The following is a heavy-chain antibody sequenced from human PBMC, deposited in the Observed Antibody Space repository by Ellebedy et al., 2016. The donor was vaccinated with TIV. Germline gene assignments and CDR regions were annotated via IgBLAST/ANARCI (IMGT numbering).Heavy chain of an antibody. CDR2: ISTRSSYI. CDR3: ARGALAYCSGGACRYYYYYGIDV. Sequence: GGSLRLSCAASGFIFSDHSMNWVRQTPGKGLEWVSSISTRSSYIYYADSVKGRFPISRDDDRNSLYLHMKSLRDEDTAVYYCARGALAYCSGGACRYYYYYGIDVWGQGTTVTVSS. J-gene: IGHJ6*02. D-gene: IGHD2-15*01. V-gene: IGHV3-21*06. CDR1: GFIFSDHS.